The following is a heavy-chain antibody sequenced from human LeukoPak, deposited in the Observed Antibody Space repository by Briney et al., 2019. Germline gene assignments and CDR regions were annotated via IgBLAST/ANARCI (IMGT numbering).Heavy chain of an antibody. CDR1: GFTFSSYG. D-gene: IGHD5-18*01. V-gene: IGHV3-30*02. J-gene: IGHJ3*02. Sequence: PGGSLRLSCAASGFTFSSYGMHWVRQAPGKGLEWVAFIRYDGSNKYYADSVKGRFTISRGNAKNSLYLQMNSLRAEDTAVYYCAKSFYVDTAMPDAFDIWGQGTMVTVSS. CDR2: IRYDGSNK. CDR3: AKSFYVDTAMPDAFDI.